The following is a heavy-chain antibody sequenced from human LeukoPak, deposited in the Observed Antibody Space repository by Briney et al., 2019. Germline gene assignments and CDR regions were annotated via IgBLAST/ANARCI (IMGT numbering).Heavy chain of an antibody. CDR1: GFTFSTYS. Sequence: GGSLRVSCAASGFTFSTYSMNWVRQAPGKGLEWVSYISSGSTSIYYADSVKGRFTISRDNAKNSLYLQMSSLRDEDTAVYYCARVKAGGPFGYNWLDPWGQGTLVTVSS. J-gene: IGHJ5*02. CDR3: ARVKAGGPFGYNWLDP. V-gene: IGHV3-48*02. CDR2: ISSGSTSI. D-gene: IGHD4-23*01.